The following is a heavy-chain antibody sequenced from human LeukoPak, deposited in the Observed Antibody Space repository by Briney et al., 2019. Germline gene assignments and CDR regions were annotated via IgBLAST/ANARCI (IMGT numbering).Heavy chain of an antibody. CDR2: IYYSGST. CDR1: GGSISSYY. CDR3: AREGVAGDYDY. Sequence: SETLSLTCTVSGGSISSYYWSWIRQPPGKGLEWIGYIYYSGSTNYNPSLKSRVTMSVDTSKNQFPLKLSSVTAADTAVYYCAREGVAGDYDYWGQGTLVTVSS. J-gene: IGHJ4*02. D-gene: IGHD6-19*01. V-gene: IGHV4-59*12.